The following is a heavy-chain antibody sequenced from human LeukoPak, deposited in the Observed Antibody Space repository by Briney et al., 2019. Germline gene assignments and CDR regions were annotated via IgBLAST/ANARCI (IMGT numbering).Heavy chain of an antibody. CDR2: ISSSSSSI. Sequence: PGGSLRLSCAASRSTFRTYSMNWVRQAPGKGLEWVSSISSSSSSIYYADSVKGRFTISRDNAKNSLYLQMNSLRAEDTAVYYCAGRNCSNGVCSFDPWGQGTLVTVSS. V-gene: IGHV3-21*01. D-gene: IGHD2-8*01. J-gene: IGHJ5*02. CDR1: RSTFRTYS. CDR3: AGRNCSNGVCSFDP.